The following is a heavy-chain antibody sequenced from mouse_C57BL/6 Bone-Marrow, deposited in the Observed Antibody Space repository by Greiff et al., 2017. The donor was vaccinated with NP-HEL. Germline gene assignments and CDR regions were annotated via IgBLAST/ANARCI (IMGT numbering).Heavy chain of an antibody. Sequence: QVQLKQSGAELVKPGASVKLSCKASGYTFTEYTIHWVKQRSGQGLEWIGWFYPGSGSIKYNEKFKDKATLTADKSSSTVYMELSRLTSEDSAVYFCARHGSSLYYYGSSYDAMDYWGQGTSVTVSS. CDR3: ARHGSSLYYYGSSYDAMDY. CDR1: GYTFTEYT. J-gene: IGHJ4*01. CDR2: FYPGSGSI. D-gene: IGHD1-1*01. V-gene: IGHV1-62-2*01.